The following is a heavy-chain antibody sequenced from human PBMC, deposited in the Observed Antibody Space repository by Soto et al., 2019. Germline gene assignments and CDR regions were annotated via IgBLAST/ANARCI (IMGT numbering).Heavy chain of an antibody. Sequence: SETLSLTCALYGGSFSGYYWSWIRQTPGKRLEWIGDMNLGGSGNYNPSLKSRVTFSMDPSKNQFSLKLESVIAADTAVYYCATGDYDRSAYPNDAFDIWGKGTMVTVSS. CDR1: GGSFSGYY. J-gene: IGHJ3*02. D-gene: IGHD3-22*01. V-gene: IGHV4-34*01. CDR3: ATGDYDRSAYPNDAFDI. CDR2: MNLGGSG.